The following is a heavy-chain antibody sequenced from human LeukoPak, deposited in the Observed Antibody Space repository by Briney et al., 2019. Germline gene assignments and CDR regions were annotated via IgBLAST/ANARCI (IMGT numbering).Heavy chain of an antibody. CDR2: ISSSSSCT. CDR3: ARVVRNYYDSSGYYWPGGYYYGMDV. V-gene: IGHV3-11*06. J-gene: IGHJ6*02. D-gene: IGHD3-22*01. Sequence: KPRGSLRLSCAASGFTFSDYYMSWIRQAPGKGLEWVSYISSSSSCTNYADSVKGRFTISRDNAKNSLYLQMNSLRAEDTAVYYCARVVRNYYDSSGYYWPGGYYYGMDVWGQGTTVTVSS. CDR1: GFTFSDYY.